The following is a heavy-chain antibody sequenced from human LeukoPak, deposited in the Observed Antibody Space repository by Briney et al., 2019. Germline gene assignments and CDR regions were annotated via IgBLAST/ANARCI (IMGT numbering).Heavy chain of an antibody. CDR3: ARDPRWLTPDCTSTSCYENYFDP. V-gene: IGHV4-38-2*02. J-gene: IGHJ5*02. Sequence: SETPSLTCGVSGYSISSGYQWAWIRQSPGKGLEWIGSIYHSGSAHYNPSLKSRVTISVETSKNQFSLNMYSVTAADTAVYYCARDPRWLTPDCTSTSCYENYFDPWGQGTLVTVSS. D-gene: IGHD2-2*01. CDR1: GYSISSGYQ. CDR2: IYHSGSA.